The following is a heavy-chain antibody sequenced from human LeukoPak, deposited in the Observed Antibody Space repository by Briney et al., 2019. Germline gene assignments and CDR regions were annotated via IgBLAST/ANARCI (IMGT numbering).Heavy chain of an antibody. CDR2: IYHTGST. CDR3: ARQSRLVIFGVANHWFDP. J-gene: IGHJ5*02. CDR1: GASIRSYY. Sequence: SETLSFTCSVSGASIRSYYWSWIRQPPEKGLEWIGYIYHTGSTNYSPSLNSRVTMSVDTSKDEFSLKLSSVTAADTAVYYCARQSRLVIFGVANHWFDPWSQGTLVTVSS. V-gene: IGHV4-59*08. D-gene: IGHD3-3*01.